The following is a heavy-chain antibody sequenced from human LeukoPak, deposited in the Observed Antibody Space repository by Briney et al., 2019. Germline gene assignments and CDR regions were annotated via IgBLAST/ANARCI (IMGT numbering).Heavy chain of an antibody. Sequence: SETLSLTCTVSGGSISSYYWSWIRQPPGKGLEWIGYIYYSGSTNYNPSLKSRVTISVDTSKNQFSLKLSSVTAADTAVYYCARHVGQRLTPFDYWGQGILVTVSS. V-gene: IGHV4-59*08. CDR1: GGSISSYY. CDR2: IYYSGST. CDR3: ARHVGQRLTPFDY. D-gene: IGHD6-19*01. J-gene: IGHJ4*02.